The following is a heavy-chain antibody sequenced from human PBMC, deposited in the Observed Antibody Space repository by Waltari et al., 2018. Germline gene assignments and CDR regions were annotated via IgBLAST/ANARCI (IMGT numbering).Heavy chain of an antibody. J-gene: IGHJ6*02. Sequence: QVQLVESGGGVVQPGRSLRLSCAASGFTFSSYAMHWVRQAPGKGLEWVAVISYDGSNKYYADSVKGRFTISRDNSKNTLYLQMNSLRAEDTAVYYCAREGSIAARHYYYYGMDVWGQGTTVTVSS. V-gene: IGHV3-30*01. CDR1: GFTFSSYA. D-gene: IGHD6-6*01. CDR3: AREGSIAARHYYYYGMDV. CDR2: ISYDGSNK.